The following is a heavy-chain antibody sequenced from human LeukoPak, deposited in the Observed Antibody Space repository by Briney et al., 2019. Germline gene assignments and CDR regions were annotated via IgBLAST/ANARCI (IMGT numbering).Heavy chain of an antibody. Sequence: SVKVSCKASGYTFTSYAMHWVRQAPGQRLEWMGGIIPIFGTANYAQKFQGRVTITADESTSTAYMELSSLRSEDTAVYYCASQPDDSSGYYPYYFDYWGQGTLVTVSS. CDR2: IIPIFGTA. V-gene: IGHV1-69*13. CDR1: GYTFTSYA. CDR3: ASQPDDSSGYYPYYFDY. D-gene: IGHD3-22*01. J-gene: IGHJ4*02.